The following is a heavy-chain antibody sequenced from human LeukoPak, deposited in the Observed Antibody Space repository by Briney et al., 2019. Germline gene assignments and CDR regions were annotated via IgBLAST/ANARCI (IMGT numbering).Heavy chain of an antibody. CDR2: VTSSSRTI. V-gene: IGHV3-48*01. D-gene: IGHD2-15*01. J-gene: IGHJ4*02. CDR3: ARDLIGGNAYDY. Sequence: GGSLRLSCAASGFTFSSYSMNGVRQAPGKGPEWIAYVTSSSRTIYYADSVKGRFTISRDNAKSSLYLQLDSLRAEDTAVYYCARDLIGGNAYDYWGRGALVTVSS. CDR1: GFTFSSYS.